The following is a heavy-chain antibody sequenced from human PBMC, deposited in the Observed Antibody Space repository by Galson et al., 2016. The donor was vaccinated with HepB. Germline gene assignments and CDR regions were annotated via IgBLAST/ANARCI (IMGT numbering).Heavy chain of an antibody. CDR1: GFTFSDFG. D-gene: IGHD1-26*01. J-gene: IGHJ6*04. CDR3: ARDTQGTRIYFFHYYGMDV. Sequence: LRLSCAASGFTFSDFGMHWVRQAPGKGLEWLTFIWYDGSSKYYADSVKGRFTISRDNSKNTLFLQVNSLRAEDTAVYYCARDTQGTRIYFFHYYGMDVWGKGTTVTVSS. CDR2: IWYDGSSK. V-gene: IGHV3-33*01.